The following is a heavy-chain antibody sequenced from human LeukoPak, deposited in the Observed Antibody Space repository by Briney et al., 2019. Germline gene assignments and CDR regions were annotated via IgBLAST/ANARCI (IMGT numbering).Heavy chain of an antibody. D-gene: IGHD2-21*01. CDR1: GFTFSTCF. CDR3: ARERQDTILHSGAFDI. V-gene: IGHV3-30-3*01. Sequence: LTGGSLRLSCAASGFTFSTCFMHWVRQAPGKGLEWVADIASDGSHTFYVESVKGRFTISRDNSKNTLYLQMNSLRAEDTAVYFCARERQDTILHSGAFDIWGQGTMVTVSS. J-gene: IGHJ3*02. CDR2: IASDGSHT.